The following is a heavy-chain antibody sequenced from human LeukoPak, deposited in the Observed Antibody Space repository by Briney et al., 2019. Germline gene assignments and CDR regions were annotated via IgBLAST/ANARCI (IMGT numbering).Heavy chain of an antibody. J-gene: IGHJ4*02. CDR2: VSPDGRTT. D-gene: IGHD2-2*01. Sequence: GGSLRLSCAASGFIFDYYSMHWVRQAPGKGLEYVSVVSPDGRTTYYTNSVKGRFTISRDNSKNTIYLQMGSLRDDDTAMYYCAREQPAGSTDYWGQGTLVTVSS. CDR1: GFIFDYYS. CDR3: AREQPAGSTDY. V-gene: IGHV3-64*01.